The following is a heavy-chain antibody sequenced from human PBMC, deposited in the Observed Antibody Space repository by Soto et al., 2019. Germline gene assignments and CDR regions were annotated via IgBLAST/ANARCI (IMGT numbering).Heavy chain of an antibody. CDR3: ARVQSSGTVS. CDR1: GSTLSSHL. CDR2: INGDGSIT. J-gene: IGHJ5*02. D-gene: IGHD1-1*01. Sequence: PGGSLRLSCPAAGSTLSSHLMHWVRQAPGKGLVWVSRINGDGSITTYADSVKGRFTISRDNPKNTLYLQMNSMRAGDTAVYYCARVQSSGTVSWGQGNMVTVSS. V-gene: IGHV3-74*01.